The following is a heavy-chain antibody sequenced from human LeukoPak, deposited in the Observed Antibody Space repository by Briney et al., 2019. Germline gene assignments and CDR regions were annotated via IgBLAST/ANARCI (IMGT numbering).Heavy chain of an antibody. J-gene: IGHJ4*02. CDR3: ARAGSHWHYVY. Sequence: GGSLRLSCAASGFTFSGFSMSWVRQSPTKGLEWVANIKQDGSERYYVDSVKGRFTISRGNAKNSLSLQMNNLRVEDTAVYYCARAGSHWHYVYWGQGTVVTVSS. D-gene: IGHD3-10*01. CDR1: GFTFSGFS. CDR2: IKQDGSER. V-gene: IGHV3-7*01.